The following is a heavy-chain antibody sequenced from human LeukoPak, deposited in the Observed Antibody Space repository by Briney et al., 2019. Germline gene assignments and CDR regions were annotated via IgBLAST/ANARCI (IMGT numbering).Heavy chain of an antibody. CDR1: GYTFTNYD. V-gene: IGHV1-8*01. CDR2: MNPNSGNT. Sequence: ATVKISCKASGYTFTNYDINWVRQATGQGLEWMGWMNPNSGNTGYAEKFQGRVTITRNTSINTAYMELSSLRAEDTAVYYCARGGVGGIAAAGTAVDHWGQGTLVTVSS. CDR3: ARGGVGGIAAAGTAVDH. D-gene: IGHD6-13*01. J-gene: IGHJ4*02.